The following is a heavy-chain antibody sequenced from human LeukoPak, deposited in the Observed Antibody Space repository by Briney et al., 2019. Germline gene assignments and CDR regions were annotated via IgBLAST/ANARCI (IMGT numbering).Heavy chain of an antibody. D-gene: IGHD2-21*02. CDR1: GFTFSSYA. V-gene: IGHV3-30*04. CDR2: ISYDGSSK. J-gene: IGHJ4*02. CDR3: ARDQRLYCGGDCYQFDY. Sequence: GRSLRLSCAASGFTFSSYAMHWVRQAPGKGLEWVAVISYDGSSKYYADSVKGRFTISRDNSKNTLYLQMNSLRAEDTAVYYCARDQRLYCGGDCYQFDYWGQGTLVTVSS.